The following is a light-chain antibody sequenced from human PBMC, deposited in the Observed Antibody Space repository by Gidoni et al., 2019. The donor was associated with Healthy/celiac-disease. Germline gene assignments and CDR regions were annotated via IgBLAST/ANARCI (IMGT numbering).Light chain of an antibody. CDR3: MQAPQTPA. Sequence: DIVMTQSPLSLPVTPVEPASISCRSSQSLLHSTGYNYLDWYLQKPGQPPTLLRYLGSNRASGVPDRFSGRGSGTDFTLKISRVEAEDVGFYYCMQAPQTPAFGPGTKVDIK. J-gene: IGKJ3*01. CDR2: LGS. CDR1: QSLLHSTGYNY. V-gene: IGKV2-28*01.